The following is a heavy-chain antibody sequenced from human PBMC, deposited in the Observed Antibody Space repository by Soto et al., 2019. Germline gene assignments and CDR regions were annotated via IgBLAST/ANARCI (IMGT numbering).Heavy chain of an antibody. D-gene: IGHD3-16*01. Sequence: QVQLQESGPGLVKPSETLSLTCIVSGGSVSSENYFWTWIRQAPGMPLEWIGYISNSGGTVYKASLKSRVTISFDKSKNQFALKLSSVTAADGAVYYCARDRGFVSGSYGLDFWGQGTQVSVSS. CDR3: ARDRGFVSGSYGLDF. CDR1: GGSVSSENYF. J-gene: IGHJ4*02. V-gene: IGHV4-61*01. CDR2: ISNSGGT.